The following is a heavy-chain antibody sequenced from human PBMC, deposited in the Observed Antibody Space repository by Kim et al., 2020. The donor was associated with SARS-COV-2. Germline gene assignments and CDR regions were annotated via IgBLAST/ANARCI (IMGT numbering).Heavy chain of an antibody. Sequence: DSVKGRFTISRDNSKNTLYLQMNSLRAEDTAVYYCAREMGATGVYYFDYWGQGTLVTVSS. V-gene: IGHV3-30*01. D-gene: IGHD1-26*01. J-gene: IGHJ4*02. CDR3: AREMGATGVYYFDY.